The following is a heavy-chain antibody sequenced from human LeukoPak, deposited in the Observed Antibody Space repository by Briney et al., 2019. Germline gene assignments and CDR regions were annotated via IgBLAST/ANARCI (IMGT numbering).Heavy chain of an antibody. V-gene: IGHV1-24*01. CDR2: FDPEDGET. Sequence: ASVKVSCKASGYTFTDYYIHWVRQAPGKGLEWMGGFDPEDGETIYAQKFQGRVTMTEDTSTDTAYMELSSLRSEDTAVYYCATDIIRIAAAGSPLDYWGQGTLVTVSS. J-gene: IGHJ4*02. CDR3: ATDIIRIAAAGSPLDY. D-gene: IGHD6-13*01. CDR1: GYTFTDYY.